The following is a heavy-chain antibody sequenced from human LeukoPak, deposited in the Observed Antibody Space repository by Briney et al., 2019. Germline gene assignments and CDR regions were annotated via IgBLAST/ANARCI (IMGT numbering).Heavy chain of an antibody. V-gene: IGHV3-23*01. J-gene: IGHJ4*02. CDR2: ITGTGGST. CDR3: AKDHGTAVAGFYY. D-gene: IGHD6-19*01. CDR1: GFSLSTYG. Sequence: GGSLRLSCAASGFSLSTYGVSWVRQPPGKGLEWVSGITGTGGSTYYADSAKGRLTVSRDTSKNTLYLQMNSLRAEDTAIYYCAKDHGTAVAGFYYWGQGTLVTVSS.